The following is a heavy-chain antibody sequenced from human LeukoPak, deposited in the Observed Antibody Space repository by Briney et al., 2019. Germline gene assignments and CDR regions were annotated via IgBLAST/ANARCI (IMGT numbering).Heavy chain of an antibody. CDR2: IYPGDSDT. CDR1: GYSFTNYW. Sequence: GESLKISCKGSGYSFTNYWIGWVRQTPGKGLEWMGIIYPGDSDTRYSPSFQGQGTISADKYNSTAYLQWSSLKASDAAMYYCAMYYYDSSGYLGRYYYYGMHVWGQGATGTVSS. V-gene: IGHV5-51*01. J-gene: IGHJ6*01. D-gene: IGHD3-22*01. CDR3: AMYYYDSSGYLGRYYYYGMHV.